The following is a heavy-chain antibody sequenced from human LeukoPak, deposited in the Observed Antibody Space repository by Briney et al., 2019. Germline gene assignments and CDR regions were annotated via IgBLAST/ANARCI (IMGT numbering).Heavy chain of an antibody. J-gene: IGHJ4*02. D-gene: IGHD3-10*01. CDR1: GYTFTSYG. CDR3: ARVHYSYYYGSGSYLVDY. CDR2: ISAYNGNT. V-gene: IGHV1-18*01. Sequence: GASVKVSCKASGYTFTSYGISWVRQAPGQGLEWMGWISAYNGNTNYAQKLQGRVTMTTDTSTSTAYMELRSLRSDDTAVYYCARVHYSYYYGSGSYLVDYWGQGTLVTVSS.